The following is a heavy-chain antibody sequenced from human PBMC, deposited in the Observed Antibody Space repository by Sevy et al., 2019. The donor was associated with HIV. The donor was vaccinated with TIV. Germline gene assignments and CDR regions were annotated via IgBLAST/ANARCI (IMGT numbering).Heavy chain of an antibody. CDR1: GYTLNELS. CDR3: ATTKDYYDGSGYPFDY. J-gene: IGHJ4*02. CDR2: FDPEDDEK. V-gene: IGHV1-24*01. Sequence: ASVKVSCKVSGYTLNELSIHWVRQSPGKGLEWMGTFDPEDDEKIYAQKFQGRVTMTEDTSTDTAYMELSRLRSEDTAVYYCATTKDYYDGSGYPFDYWGQGTLVTVSS. D-gene: IGHD3-22*01.